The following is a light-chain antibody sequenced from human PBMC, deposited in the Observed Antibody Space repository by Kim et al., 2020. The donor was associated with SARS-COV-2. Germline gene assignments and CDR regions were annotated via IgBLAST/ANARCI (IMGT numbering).Light chain of an antibody. V-gene: IGKV1-27*01. CDR3: QKYNSAPWT. CDR2: GAS. Sequence: DIRMAQSPSSLSASVGDRVTITCRASQGISNSLAWYRQKPGKVPMLLIYGASTLQSGVPSRFSGSGSGTDFTLTISSLQPEDAATYYCQKYNSAPWTFGQGTKVDIK. CDR1: QGISNS. J-gene: IGKJ1*01.